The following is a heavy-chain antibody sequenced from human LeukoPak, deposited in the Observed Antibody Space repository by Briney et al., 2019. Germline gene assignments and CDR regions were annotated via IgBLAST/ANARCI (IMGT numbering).Heavy chain of an antibody. CDR1: GFSFISYW. V-gene: IGHV3-7*01. J-gene: IGHJ3*02. CDR2: IKQDGSEK. CDR3: ARPRRMYGSGSYAFDI. D-gene: IGHD3-10*01. Sequence: GGSLRLSCEASGFSFISYWMNWVRQAPGKGLEWVANIKQDGSEKYYVDSVKGRFTISRDNAKKSLYLRMNSLRADDTAVYYCARPRRMYGSGSYAFDIWGQGTMVTVSS.